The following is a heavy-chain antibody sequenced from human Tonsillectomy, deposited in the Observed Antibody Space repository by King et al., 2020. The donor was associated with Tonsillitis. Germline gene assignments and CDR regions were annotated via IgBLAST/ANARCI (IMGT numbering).Heavy chain of an antibody. D-gene: IGHD3-10*01. J-gene: IGHJ4*02. CDR3: ARAMVRGVIKRRLPFDY. CDR2: IYHSGST. Sequence: VQLQVSGPGLVKPSETLSLTCTVSGYSISSGYYWGWIRQPPGKGLEWIGSIYHSGSTYYNPSLKSRVTISVDTSKNQFSLKLSSVTAADTAVYYCARAMVRGVIKRRLPFDYWGQGTLVTVSS. V-gene: IGHV4-38-2*02. CDR1: GYSISSGYY.